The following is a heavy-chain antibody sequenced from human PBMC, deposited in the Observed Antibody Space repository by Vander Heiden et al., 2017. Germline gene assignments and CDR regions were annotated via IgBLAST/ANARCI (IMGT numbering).Heavy chain of an antibody. CDR3: AKESVTGTPFDY. CDR1: GFTFSSYG. Sequence: QVQLVESGGGVVQPGRSLRLSCAASGFTFSSYGMHWVRQAPGKGLEWVAVISYDGSNKYYADSVKGRFTISRDNSKNTLYLQMNSLRAEDTAVYYCAKESVTGTPFDYWGQGTLVTVSS. V-gene: IGHV3-30*18. D-gene: IGHD2-21*02. CDR2: ISYDGSNK. J-gene: IGHJ4*02.